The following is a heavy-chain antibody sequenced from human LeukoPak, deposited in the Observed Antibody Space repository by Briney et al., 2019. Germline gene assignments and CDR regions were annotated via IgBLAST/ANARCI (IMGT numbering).Heavy chain of an antibody. Sequence: SETLSLTCAVSGGSISSYYWSWIRQPAGKGLEWIGRIYTSGSTNYNPSLKSRVTMSVDTSKNQFSLKLSSVTAADTAVYYCAREGYYDSSGYYGYWGQGTLVTVSS. V-gene: IGHV4-4*07. J-gene: IGHJ4*02. CDR3: AREGYYDSSGYYGY. D-gene: IGHD3-22*01. CDR2: IYTSGST. CDR1: GGSISSYY.